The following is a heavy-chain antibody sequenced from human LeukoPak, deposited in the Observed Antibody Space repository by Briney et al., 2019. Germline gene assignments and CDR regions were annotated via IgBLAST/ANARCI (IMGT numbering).Heavy chain of an antibody. CDR2: IYYSGST. Sequence: SETLSLTCTVSGGSISSYYWSWIRQPPGKGLEWIGYIYYSGSTNYNPSLKSRVTISVDTSKNQFSLKLSSVTAADTAVYYCARVVYYGSGNEAFDIWGQGTMVTVSS. CDR3: ARVVYYGSGNEAFDI. V-gene: IGHV4-59*08. J-gene: IGHJ3*02. D-gene: IGHD3-10*01. CDR1: GGSISSYY.